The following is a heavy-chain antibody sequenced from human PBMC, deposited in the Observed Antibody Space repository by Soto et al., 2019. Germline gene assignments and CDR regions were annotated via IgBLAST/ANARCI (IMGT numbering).Heavy chain of an antibody. V-gene: IGHV1-18*01. CDR2: ISAYNGNT. D-gene: IGHD6-13*01. Sequence: QVQLVQSGAEVKKPGASVKVSCKASGYTFTSYGISWVRQAPGQGLEWMGWISAYNGNTNYAQKLQGRVTMTTDTNXSTGDMELRSLSSDDTAVYYCARALQQLVQDGMDVWGQGTTVTVSS. J-gene: IGHJ6*02. CDR1: GYTFTSYG. CDR3: ARALQQLVQDGMDV.